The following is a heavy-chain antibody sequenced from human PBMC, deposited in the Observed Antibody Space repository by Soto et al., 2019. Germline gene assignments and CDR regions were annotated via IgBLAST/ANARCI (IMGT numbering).Heavy chain of an antibody. CDR3: ARDIVVVVAAIYYYYYMDV. J-gene: IGHJ6*03. D-gene: IGHD2-15*01. Sequence: PGGSLRLSCAASGFTVSSNYMSWVRQAPGKGLEWVSVIYSGGSTYYADSVKGRFTISRDNSKNTLYLQMNSLRAEDTAVYYCARDIVVVVAAIYYYYYMDVWGKGTTVTVSS. CDR1: GFTVSSNY. CDR2: IYSGGST. V-gene: IGHV3-66*01.